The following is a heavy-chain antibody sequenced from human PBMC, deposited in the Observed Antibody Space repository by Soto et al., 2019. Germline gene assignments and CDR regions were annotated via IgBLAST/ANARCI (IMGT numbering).Heavy chain of an antibody. CDR1: GFTFSSYA. Sequence: GGSLRLFCAASGFTFSSYAMHWVRQAPGKGLEWVAVISYDGSNKYYADSVKGRFTISRDNAKNSLYLQMNSLRAEDTAVYYCARDWGGRLISTWEGGEYYFDYWGQGTLVTVSS. D-gene: IGHD1-26*01. V-gene: IGHV3-30-3*01. CDR3: ARDWGGRLISTWEGGEYYFDY. J-gene: IGHJ4*02. CDR2: ISYDGSNK.